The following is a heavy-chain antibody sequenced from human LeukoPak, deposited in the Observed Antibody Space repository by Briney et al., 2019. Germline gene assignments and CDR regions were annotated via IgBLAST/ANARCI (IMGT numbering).Heavy chain of an antibody. CDR2: IYYSGST. CDR1: GGSISTYY. CDR3: ARDHTMVRGVITSNYYYYYMDV. J-gene: IGHJ6*03. V-gene: IGHV4-59*12. D-gene: IGHD3-10*01. Sequence: PSETLSLTCTVSGGSISTYYWSWIRQPPGKGLEWIGYIYYSGSTNYNPSLKGRVTISVDTSKNQFSLKLSSVTAADTAVYYCARDHTMVRGVITSNYYYYYMDVWGKGTTVTISS.